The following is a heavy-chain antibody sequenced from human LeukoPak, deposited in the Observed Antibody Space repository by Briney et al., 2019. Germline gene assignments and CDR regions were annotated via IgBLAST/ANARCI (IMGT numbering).Heavy chain of an antibody. Sequence: GASVKVSCKASGGTFSIYAISWVRQAPGQGLEWMGGIIPIFGTANYAQKFQGRVTITADESTSTAYMELSSLRSEDTAVYYCARAERWANAFDIWGQGTMVTVSS. D-gene: IGHD5-24*01. J-gene: IGHJ3*02. CDR3: ARAERWANAFDI. CDR2: IIPIFGTA. V-gene: IGHV1-69*01. CDR1: GGTFSIYA.